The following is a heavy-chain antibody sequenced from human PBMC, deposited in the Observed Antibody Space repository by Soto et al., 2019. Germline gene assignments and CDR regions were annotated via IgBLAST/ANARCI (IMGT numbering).Heavy chain of an antibody. V-gene: IGHV3-30-3*01. D-gene: IGHD6-13*01. Sequence: VQLVESGGGVVQPGRSLRLSCAASGFTFSSYAMHWVRQAPGKGLEWVAVISYDGSNKYYADSVKGRFTISRDNSKNTLYLQMNSLRAEDTAVYYCARYSSSWYGSFDYWGQGTLVTVSS. CDR3: ARYSSSWYGSFDY. CDR1: GFTFSSYA. J-gene: IGHJ4*02. CDR2: ISYDGSNK.